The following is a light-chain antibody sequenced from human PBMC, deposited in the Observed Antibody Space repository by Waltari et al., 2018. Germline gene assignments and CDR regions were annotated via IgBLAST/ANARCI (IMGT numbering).Light chain of an antibody. CDR3: ASWDGSLGGVV. CDR2: RNN. CDR1: DYNIGNHF. Sequence: QSVLSQPPSASGTPGQRVTISCSGSDYNIGNHFVYWYPQLPGAAPNLLIYRNNHRPSGVPDRFSGSKSGPSASLAISGLRSEDEALYYCASWDGSLGGVVFGGGTKLTVL. V-gene: IGLV1-47*01. J-gene: IGLJ2*01.